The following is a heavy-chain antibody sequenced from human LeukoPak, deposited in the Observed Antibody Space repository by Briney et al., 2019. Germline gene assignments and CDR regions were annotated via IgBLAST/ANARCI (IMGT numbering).Heavy chain of an antibody. Sequence: PGGSLRLSCAASGFTFRTYWMSWIRQAPGNEPEWVADINQDGSEEYYLQSVQGRFTVSRDNAQNAVFLQMTYLRADDTAVYYCARWKMELERNAFDFWAKGQWSPSLQ. V-gene: IGHV3-7*01. D-gene: IGHD1-26*01. CDR3: ARWKMELERNAFDF. CDR1: GFTFRTYW. CDR2: INQDGSEE. J-gene: IGHJ3*01.